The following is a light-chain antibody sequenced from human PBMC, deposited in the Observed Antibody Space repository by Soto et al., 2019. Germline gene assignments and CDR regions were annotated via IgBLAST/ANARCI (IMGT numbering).Light chain of an antibody. Sequence: DIVMTQSPDSLAVSLGERATINCKSSQSVLYSSNNKNYLAWYQQKPGQPPKLLIYWASTRESGVPDRFSGSGSGTDFTLTISSLQPDDFATYYCQEYSSYPGGYTFGQGTKLEIK. CDR1: QSVLYSSNNKNY. CDR2: WAS. CDR3: QEYSSYPGGYT. V-gene: IGKV4-1*01. J-gene: IGKJ2*01.